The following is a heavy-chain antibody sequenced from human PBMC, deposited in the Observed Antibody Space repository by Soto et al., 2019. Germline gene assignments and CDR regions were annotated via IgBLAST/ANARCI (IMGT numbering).Heavy chain of an antibody. CDR2: INPNSGGT. D-gene: IGHD6-6*01. CDR3: ARAGGSSSYPTYDYMDV. J-gene: IGHJ6*03. Sequence: QVQLVQSGAEVKKPGASVKVSCKASGYTFTGYYMHWVRQAPGQGLEWMGWINPNSGGTNYAQKFQGWVTMTRDTSISTAYMELSRLRSDDTAVYYCARAGGSSSYPTYDYMDVWGKGTTVTVSS. V-gene: IGHV1-2*04. CDR1: GYTFTGYY.